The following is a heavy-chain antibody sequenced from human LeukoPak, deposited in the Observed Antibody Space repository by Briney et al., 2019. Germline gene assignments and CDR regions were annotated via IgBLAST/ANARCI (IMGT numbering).Heavy chain of an antibody. Sequence: GGSLRLSCAASGFTFSSYAMSWVRQAPGKGLEWVSAISGSGGSTYYADSVKGRFTISRDNSKNTLYLQMNSLRAEDTAVYYCVKDERYCSGGSCYSTYFQHWGQGTLVTVSS. CDR3: VKDERYCSGGSCYSTYFQH. J-gene: IGHJ1*01. CDR2: ISGSGGST. V-gene: IGHV3-23*01. CDR1: GFTFSSYA. D-gene: IGHD2-15*01.